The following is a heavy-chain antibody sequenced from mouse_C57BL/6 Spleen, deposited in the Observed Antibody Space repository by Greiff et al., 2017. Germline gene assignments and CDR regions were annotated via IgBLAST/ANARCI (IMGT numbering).Heavy chain of an antibody. V-gene: IGHV1-22*01. CDR1: GYTFTDYN. Sequence: VQLKESGPELVKPGASVKMSCKASGYTFTDYNMHWVKQSHGKSLEWIGYINPNNGGTSYNQKFKGKATLTVNKSSSTAYMELRSLTSGDSAVYYCARGSIYYGNYWGQGTTLTVSS. CDR3: ARGSIYYGNY. CDR2: INPNNGGT. J-gene: IGHJ2*01. D-gene: IGHD2-1*01.